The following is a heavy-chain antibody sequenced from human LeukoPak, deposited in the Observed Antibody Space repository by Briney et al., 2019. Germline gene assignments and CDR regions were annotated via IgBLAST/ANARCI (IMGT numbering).Heavy chain of an antibody. V-gene: IGHV3-30-3*01. Sequence: PGGSLRLSRAASGFTFSSYAMHWVRQAPGKGLEWVAVISYDGSNKYYADSVKGRFTISRDNSKNTLYLQMNSLRAEDTAVYYCARCYDSSGYYSLYYLDYWGQGTLVTVSS. J-gene: IGHJ4*02. CDR3: ARCYDSSGYYSLYYLDY. CDR1: GFTFSSYA. CDR2: ISYDGSNK. D-gene: IGHD3-22*01.